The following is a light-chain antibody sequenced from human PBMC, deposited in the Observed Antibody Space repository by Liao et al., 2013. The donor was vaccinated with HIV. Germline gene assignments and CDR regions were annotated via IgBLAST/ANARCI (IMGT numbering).Light chain of an antibody. V-gene: IGLV3-1*01. CDR3: QAWDSSSYV. CDR2: QDN. Sequence: SYELTQPPSVSVSPGQTASITCSGDKLANKYTCWYQQKPGQSPVLVIYQDNKRPSGIPERFSGSNSGNTATLTISGTQAMDEADYYCQAWDSSSYVFGAGTKVTVL. J-gene: IGLJ1*01. CDR1: KLANKY.